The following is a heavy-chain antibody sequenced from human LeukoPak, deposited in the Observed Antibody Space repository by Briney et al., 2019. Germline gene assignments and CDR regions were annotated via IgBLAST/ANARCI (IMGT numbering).Heavy chain of an antibody. V-gene: IGHV4-31*03. Sequence: SQTLSLTCTVSGGSISSGGYYWSWIRQHPGKGLEWIGYIYYSGSTYYNPSLKSRVTISVDTSKNQFSLKLSSVTAADTAVYYCARVSMTTVVNSAFDIWGQGTMVTVSS. CDR3: ARVSMTTVVNSAFDI. J-gene: IGHJ3*02. D-gene: IGHD4-23*01. CDR1: GGSISSGGYY. CDR2: IYYSGST.